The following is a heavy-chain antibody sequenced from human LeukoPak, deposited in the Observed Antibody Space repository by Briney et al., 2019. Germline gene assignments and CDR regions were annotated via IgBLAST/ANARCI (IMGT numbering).Heavy chain of an antibody. J-gene: IGHJ4*02. V-gene: IGHV4-39*07. D-gene: IGHD4-17*01. CDR3: ARRNGDYGWDY. Sequence: PSETLSLTCTVSGGSISSSSYYWGWIRQPPGKGLEWIGSIYYSGSTYYNPSLKSRVTISVDTSKNQFSLKLSSVTAADTAVYYCARRNGDYGWDYWGQGTLVTVSS. CDR2: IYYSGST. CDR1: GGSISSSSYY.